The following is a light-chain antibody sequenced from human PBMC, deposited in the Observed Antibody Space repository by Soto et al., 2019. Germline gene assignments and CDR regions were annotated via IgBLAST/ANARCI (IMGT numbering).Light chain of an antibody. J-gene: IGLJ2*01. CDR1: SSDVGTQNY. V-gene: IGLV2-14*01. CDR3: LSYTSCYTVV. CDR2: EVS. Sequence: QSALTQPASVSGSPGQSITISCTGSSSDVGTQNYVSWYQQHPDKAPKLMIYEVSDRPSGVSNRFSGSKSGNTASLTISGVQAEDEADYYCLSYTSCYTVVFGGGTKLTVL.